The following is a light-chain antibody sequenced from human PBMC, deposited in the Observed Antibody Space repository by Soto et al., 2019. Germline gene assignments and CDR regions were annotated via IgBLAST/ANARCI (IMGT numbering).Light chain of an antibody. Sequence: EIAMTQSPATLSVSPGERATLSCRASQSVNSNLAWYQQKPGQAPRLLIYYASTRATGIPARFSGSGSGTEFTVTISSLQSEDFAVYYCQQYHNWPLTFGGGTKVEIK. CDR3: QQYHNWPLT. CDR1: QSVNSN. J-gene: IGKJ4*01. V-gene: IGKV3-15*01. CDR2: YAS.